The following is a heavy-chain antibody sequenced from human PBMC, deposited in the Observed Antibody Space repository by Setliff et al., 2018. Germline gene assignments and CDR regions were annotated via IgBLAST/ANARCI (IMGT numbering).Heavy chain of an antibody. Sequence: SETLSLTCTVSGGSISSSNYYWGWIRQPPGKGLGWIGSMYYSGTAYYNPSLKSRVTISVDTSKNQFSLQVTSVTATDTAVYYCARHEFVGGYYGSVTYRHFDYWGQGILVTVSS. J-gene: IGHJ4*02. V-gene: IGHV4-39*01. CDR1: GGSISSSNYY. CDR3: ARHEFVGGYYGSVTYRHFDY. CDR2: MYYSGTA. D-gene: IGHD3-10*01.